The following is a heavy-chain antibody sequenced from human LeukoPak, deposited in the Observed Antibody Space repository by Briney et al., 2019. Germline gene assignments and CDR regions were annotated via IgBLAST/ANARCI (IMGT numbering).Heavy chain of an antibody. CDR1: GFTFDDHA. J-gene: IGHJ4*02. D-gene: IGHD2-15*01. CDR2: ISWDAGSI. CDR3: AKDKNKCSGGTCYPFDY. V-gene: IGHV3-9*01. Sequence: PGRSLRLSCAASGFTFDDHAMHWVRQAPGKGLEWVSGISWDAGSIAYADSVKGRFTISRDNAKNSLYLQMNSLRVEDTALYYCAKDKNKCSGGTCYPFDYWGQGTLVTVAS.